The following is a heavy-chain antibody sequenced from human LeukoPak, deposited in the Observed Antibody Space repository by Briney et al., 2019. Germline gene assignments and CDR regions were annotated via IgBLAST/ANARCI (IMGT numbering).Heavy chain of an antibody. CDR2: IYSGGST. J-gene: IGHJ4*02. D-gene: IGHD5-24*01. V-gene: IGHV3-53*01. CDR1: GFTVSSNY. CDR3: ARIEMATISY. Sequence: GGSLRLSCAASGFTVSSNYMSWVRQAPGKGLEWVSDIYSGGSTYYADSVKGRFTISRDNSKNTLYLQMNSLRAEDTAVYYCARIEMATISYWGQGTLVTVSS.